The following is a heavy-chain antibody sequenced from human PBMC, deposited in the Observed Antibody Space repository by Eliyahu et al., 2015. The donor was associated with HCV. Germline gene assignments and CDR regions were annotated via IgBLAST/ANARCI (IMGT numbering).Heavy chain of an antibody. CDR3: ARDRGYCSSTSCYRGPLD. CDR2: IWYDGSNK. V-gene: IGHV3-33*01. CDR1: GFXFXSXG. J-gene: IGHJ4*02. D-gene: IGHD2-2*02. Sequence: QVQLVXSGGGVVQPGRSLRLSCAASGFXFXSXGRHXVRQAPGKGLEWVAVIWYDGSNKYYADSVKGRFTISRDNSKNTLYLQMNSLRAEDTAVYYCARDRGYCSSTSCYRGPLDWGQGTLVTVSS.